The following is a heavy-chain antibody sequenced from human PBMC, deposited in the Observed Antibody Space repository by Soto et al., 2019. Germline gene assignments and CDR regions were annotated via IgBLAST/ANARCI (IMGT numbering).Heavy chain of an antibody. Sequence: SGPTLVNPTETLTLTCTVSGFSLSNARMGVTRIRKPPGKAMEWLAHIFSNYEKSYSTSLKSRLTISKDTSKSQVVLTMTNMDPVDTATYYCARHGRGVGARPLDYWGQGTLVTVSS. V-gene: IGHV2-26*01. CDR1: GFSLSNARMG. J-gene: IGHJ4*02. CDR2: IFSNYEK. D-gene: IGHD1-26*01. CDR3: ARHGRGVGARPLDY.